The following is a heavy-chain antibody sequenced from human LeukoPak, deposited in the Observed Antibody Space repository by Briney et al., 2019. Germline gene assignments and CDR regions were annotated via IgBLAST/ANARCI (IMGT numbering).Heavy chain of an antibody. Sequence: GESLKISCKGSGYSFTSYWIGWVRQMPGKGLEWMGIIYPGDSDTRYSPSFQGQVTISADKSISTAYLQWNSLKASDTAMYYCARVPTMVRGASYDYYMDVWGKGTTITISS. J-gene: IGHJ6*03. D-gene: IGHD3-10*01. V-gene: IGHV5-51*01. CDR2: IYPGDSDT. CDR3: ARVPTMVRGASYDYYMDV. CDR1: GYSFTSYW.